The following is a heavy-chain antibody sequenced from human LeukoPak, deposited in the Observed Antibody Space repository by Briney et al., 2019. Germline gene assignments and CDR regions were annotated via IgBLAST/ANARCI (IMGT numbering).Heavy chain of an antibody. Sequence: SETLSLTCTVSGGSISSYYWSWIRQPPGKGLEWIGYIYYSGSTNYNPSLKSRVTISVDTSKNQFSLKLSSVTAADTAVYYCARAVNVVYNDFWSGYYPPNWFDPWGQGTLVTVSS. CDR1: GGSISSYY. D-gene: IGHD3-3*01. V-gene: IGHV4-59*01. CDR3: ARAVNVVYNDFWSGYYPPNWFDP. J-gene: IGHJ5*02. CDR2: IYYSGST.